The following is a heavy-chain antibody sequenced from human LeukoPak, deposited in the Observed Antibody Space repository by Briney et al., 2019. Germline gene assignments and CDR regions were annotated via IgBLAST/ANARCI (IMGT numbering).Heavy chain of an antibody. Sequence: GASVKVSCKVSGYTLTELSMHCVRQAPGKGLEWMGGFDPEDGETIYAQKFQGRVTMTEDTSTVTAYMQLSSLRSEDTAVYYCATDPGYDNAFDYWGQGTLVTVSS. J-gene: IGHJ4*02. CDR1: GYTLTELS. D-gene: IGHD5-12*01. V-gene: IGHV1-24*01. CDR3: ATDPGYDNAFDY. CDR2: FDPEDGET.